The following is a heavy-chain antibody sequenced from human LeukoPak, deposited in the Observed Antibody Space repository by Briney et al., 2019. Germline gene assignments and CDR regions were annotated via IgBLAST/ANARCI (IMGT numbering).Heavy chain of an antibody. J-gene: IGHJ4*02. V-gene: IGHV3-21*01. CDR3: ARDAPYYYDSSSAFDY. D-gene: IGHD3-22*01. CDR1: RFTFSSYS. Sequence: PGGSLRPSCAASRFTFSSYSMNWVRQAPGKGLEWVSSISSSSYIYYADSVKGRFTISRDNAKNSLYLQMNSLRAEDTAVYYCARDAPYYYDSSSAFDYWGQGTLVTVSS. CDR2: ISSSSYI.